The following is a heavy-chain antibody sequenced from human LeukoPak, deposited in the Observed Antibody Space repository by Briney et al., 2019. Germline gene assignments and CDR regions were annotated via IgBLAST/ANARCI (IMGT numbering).Heavy chain of an antibody. Sequence: GGSLRLSRAASGFTFSDYAMSWVRQAPGKGPEWVSVISGSGDKTYYGDSVKGRFTVSRDNSKNTLYLQLSSLRAEDTAVYYCAIRSADYWGQGTLVTVSS. V-gene: IGHV3-23*01. J-gene: IGHJ4*02. CDR3: AIRSADY. CDR1: GFTFSDYA. CDR2: ISGSGDKT.